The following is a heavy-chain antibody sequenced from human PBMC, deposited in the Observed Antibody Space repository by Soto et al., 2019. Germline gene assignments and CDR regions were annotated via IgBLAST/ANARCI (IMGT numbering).Heavy chain of an antibody. D-gene: IGHD3-10*01. CDR1: GGSISSYY. Sequence: QVQLQESGPGLVKPSETLSLTCTVSGGSISSYYWSWIRQPPGKGLEWIGYIYYSGSTNYNPSLKSRVTISVDTYKNQFSLKLSSVTAADTAVYYCARELGGSGSYYDYWGQGTLVTVSS. J-gene: IGHJ4*02. V-gene: IGHV4-59*01. CDR2: IYYSGST. CDR3: ARELGGSGSYYDY.